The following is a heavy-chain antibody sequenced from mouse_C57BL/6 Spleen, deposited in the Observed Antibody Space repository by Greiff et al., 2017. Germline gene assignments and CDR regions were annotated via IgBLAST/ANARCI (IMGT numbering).Heavy chain of an antibody. V-gene: IGHV3-6*01. Sequence: EVKLLESGPGLVKPSQSLSLTCSVTGYSITSGYYWNWIRQFPGNKLEWMGYISYDGSNNYNPSLKNRISITRDTSKNQFFLKLNSVTTEDTATYYCAIGYYYAMDYWGQGTSVTVSS. J-gene: IGHJ4*01. CDR1: GYSITSGYY. CDR2: ISYDGSN. CDR3: AIGYYYAMDY.